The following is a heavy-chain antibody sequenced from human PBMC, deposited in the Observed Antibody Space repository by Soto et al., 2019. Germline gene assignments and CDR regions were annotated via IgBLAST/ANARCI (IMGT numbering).Heavy chain of an antibody. CDR3: ARVPLTYYDSSGYYPPGPFDY. J-gene: IGHJ4*02. CDR2: ISAYNGNT. V-gene: IGHV1-18*01. D-gene: IGHD3-22*01. CDR1: GYTFTSYG. Sequence: ASVKVSCKASGYTFTSYGISWVRQAPGQGLEWMGWISAYNGNTNYAQKLQGRVTMTTDTSTSTAYMGLRSLRSDDTAVYYCARVPLTYYDSSGYYPPGPFDYWGQGTLVTVSS.